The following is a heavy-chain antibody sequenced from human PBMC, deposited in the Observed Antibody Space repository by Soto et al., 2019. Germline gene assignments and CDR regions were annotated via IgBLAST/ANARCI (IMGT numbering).Heavy chain of an antibody. D-gene: IGHD4-17*01. CDR2: IWYDGSKK. CDR3: ARYPTLTDYFFHGMDV. Sequence: WGSLRLSCAASGFTFSSFGMHWFRQAPGKGLEWVSLIWYDGSKKSYGDSVKGQVTISADRSISTAYLQWSSLKASDTGMYYCARYPTLTDYFFHGMDVWGQGTTVTVSS. CDR1: GFTFSSFG. V-gene: IGHV3-33*01. J-gene: IGHJ6*02.